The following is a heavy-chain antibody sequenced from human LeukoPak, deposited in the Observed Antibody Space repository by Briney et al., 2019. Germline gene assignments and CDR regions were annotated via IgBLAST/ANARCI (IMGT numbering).Heavy chain of an antibody. V-gene: IGHV1-2*02. J-gene: IGHJ4*02. Sequence: ASVKVSCKASGYTFTDYYLHWVRQAPGQGLEWMGWINCNSGGTNFAPKFRGRVTMTRDTSITTAYMELSGLTSDDTAVYYCSRSGTGENDSWGQGTLVTVSS. D-gene: IGHD3-10*01. CDR3: SRSGTGENDS. CDR1: GYTFTDYY. CDR2: INCNSGGT.